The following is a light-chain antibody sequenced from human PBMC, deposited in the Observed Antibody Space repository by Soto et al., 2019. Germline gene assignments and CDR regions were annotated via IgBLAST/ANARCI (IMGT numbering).Light chain of an antibody. CDR2: AAS. Sequence: DIQMTQSPSSLSASVGDRVTITFRASQSISSYLNWYQQKPGKAPKLLIYAASSLQSGVPSRLSGSGSGTDFTLTISSLQPEDFATYYCQQSYSTHITFGQGTRLEIK. V-gene: IGKV1-39*01. CDR3: QQSYSTHIT. CDR1: QSISSY. J-gene: IGKJ5*01.